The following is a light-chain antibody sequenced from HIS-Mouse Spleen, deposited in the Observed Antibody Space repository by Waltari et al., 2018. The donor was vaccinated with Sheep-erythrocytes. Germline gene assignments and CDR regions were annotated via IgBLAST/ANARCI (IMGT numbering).Light chain of an antibody. V-gene: IGKV2-28*01. CDR3: MQALQTPWT. J-gene: IGKJ1*01. Sequence: IVMTQSPLSLPVTPGGPASISCRSSQSLLHSNGYNYLDWYLQKPGQSPQLLIYLGSNRDSGVPDRFSGSGSGTDFTLKISRVEAEDVGVYYCMQALQTPWTFGQGTKVEIK. CDR2: LGS. CDR1: QSLLHSNGYNY.